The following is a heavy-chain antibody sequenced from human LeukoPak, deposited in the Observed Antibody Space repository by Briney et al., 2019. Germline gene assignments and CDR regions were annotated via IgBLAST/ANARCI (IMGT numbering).Heavy chain of an antibody. CDR1: GGSISSGDYY. J-gene: IGHJ4*02. CDR3: ASRVSYYDSSGYSDY. V-gene: IGHV4-30-4*08. D-gene: IGHD3-22*01. CDR2: IYHSGIT. Sequence: SETLSLXCTVSGGSISSGDYYWSWIRQPPGKGLEWIGYIYHSGITYYNPSLKSRVTISVDTSKNQFSLKLSSVTAADTAVYYCASRVSYYDSSGYSDYWGQGTLVTVSS.